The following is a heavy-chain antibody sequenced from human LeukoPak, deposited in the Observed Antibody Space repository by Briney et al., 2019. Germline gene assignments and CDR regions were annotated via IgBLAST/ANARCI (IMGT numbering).Heavy chain of an antibody. V-gene: IGHV4-59*01. CDR2: IYYSGST. CDR3: ARGSVTTKGLRYFDL. Sequence: SETLSLTCTVSGGSISSYYWSWIRQPPGKGLEWIGYIYYSGSTNYNPSLKSRVTISVDTSKNQFSLKLSSVTAADTAVYYCARGSVTTKGLRYFDLWGRGTLVTVSS. D-gene: IGHD4-17*01. J-gene: IGHJ2*01. CDR1: GGSISSYY.